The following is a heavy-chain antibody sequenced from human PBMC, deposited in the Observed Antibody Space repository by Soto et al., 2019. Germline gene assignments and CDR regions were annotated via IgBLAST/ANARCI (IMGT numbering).Heavy chain of an antibody. V-gene: IGHV3-33*01. CDR2: IWSDGTNK. CDR1: GFTFSSYG. J-gene: IGHJ4*01. D-gene: IGHD2-15*01. Sequence: QVQLVESGGGVVQPGRSLRLSCATSGFTFSSYGMHWVRQAPGKGLEWVAVIWSDGTNKYYADSVKGRFTISRDNSKNTLYLQMNSLRAEDTAVYYCAIDLRWYYFDYWGPGTLVTVSS. CDR3: AIDLRWYYFDY.